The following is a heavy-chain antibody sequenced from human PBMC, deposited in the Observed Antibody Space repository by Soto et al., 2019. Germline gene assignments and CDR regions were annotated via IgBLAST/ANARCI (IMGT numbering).Heavy chain of an antibody. D-gene: IGHD2-2*01. Sequence: ASVKVSCKASGYTFTGYYMHWVRQAPGQGLEWMGWINPNSGGTNYAQKLQGWVTMTRDTSISTAYMELSRLRSDDTAVYYCARSEYCSSTSCYEYYYYGMDVWGQETTVTVSS. CDR2: INPNSGGT. V-gene: IGHV1-2*04. J-gene: IGHJ6*02. CDR1: GYTFTGYY. CDR3: ARSEYCSSTSCYEYYYYGMDV.